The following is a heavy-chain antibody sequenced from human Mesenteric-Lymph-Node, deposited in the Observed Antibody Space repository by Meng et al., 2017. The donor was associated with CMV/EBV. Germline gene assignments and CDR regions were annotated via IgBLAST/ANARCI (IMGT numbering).Heavy chain of an antibody. CDR1: GFTFDDYA. D-gene: IGHD3-16*01. CDR2: ISSSSSYI. V-gene: IGHV3-21*01. CDR3: ARSGGRSYYYGMDV. Sequence: GESLKISCAASGFTFDDYAMHWVRQAPGKGLEWVSSISSSSSYIYYADSVKGRFTISRDNAKNSLYLQMNSLRAEDTAVYYCARSGGRSYYYGMDVWGQGTTVTVSS. J-gene: IGHJ6*02.